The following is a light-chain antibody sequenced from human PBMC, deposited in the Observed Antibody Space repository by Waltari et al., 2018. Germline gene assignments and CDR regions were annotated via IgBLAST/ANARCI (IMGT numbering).Light chain of an antibody. CDR2: GAS. CDR1: QRVSRA. V-gene: IGKV3-20*01. Sequence: IVLTQSPGTLSLSPGERATLSCRASQRVSRALAWYQQNPGQAPRLLIYGASNRATGIPDRFSGSGSGTDFSLIISRLEPEDFAVYYCQHYVSLPVTFGQGTKVEIK. J-gene: IGKJ1*01. CDR3: QHYVSLPVT.